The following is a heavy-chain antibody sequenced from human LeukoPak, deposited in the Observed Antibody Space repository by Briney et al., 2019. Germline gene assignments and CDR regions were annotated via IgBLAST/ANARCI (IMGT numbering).Heavy chain of an antibody. CDR1: GFTFSSYS. V-gene: IGHV3-21*01. Sequence: GGSLRLSCAASGFTFSSYSMNLVRQAPGKGLKWVSSISSSSSYIYYADSVKGRFTISRDNSKNTLYLQMNSLRAEDTAVYYCARASLHDWDAFDIWGQGTMVTVSS. J-gene: IGHJ3*02. CDR3: ARASLHDWDAFDI. CDR2: ISSSSSYI. D-gene: IGHD3-9*01.